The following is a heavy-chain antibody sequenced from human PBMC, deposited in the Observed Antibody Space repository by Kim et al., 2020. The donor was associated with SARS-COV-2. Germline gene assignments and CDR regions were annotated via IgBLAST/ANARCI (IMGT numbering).Heavy chain of an antibody. D-gene: IGHD3-16*01. CDR3: ARGGEPSSNQDAFDI. V-gene: IGHV1-46*01. J-gene: IGHJ3*02. Sequence: QKFQGRVTVTRDTSTSTVYMELSSLRSEDTAVYYCARGGEPSSNQDAFDIWGQGTMVTVSS.